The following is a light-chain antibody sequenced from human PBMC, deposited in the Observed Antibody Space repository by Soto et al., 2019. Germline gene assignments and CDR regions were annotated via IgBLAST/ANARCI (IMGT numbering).Light chain of an antibody. CDR3: QQRSNWPRVT. CDR1: QSVSSY. CDR2: DAS. J-gene: IGKJ4*01. V-gene: IGKV3-11*01. Sequence: EIGLTQSPATLSLSPGERATLSCRASQSVSSYLAWYQQKPGQAPRLLIYDASNRATGIPARFSGSGSGTDFTLTISSLEPEDFAVYYCQQRSNWPRVTFGAGTKVEIK.